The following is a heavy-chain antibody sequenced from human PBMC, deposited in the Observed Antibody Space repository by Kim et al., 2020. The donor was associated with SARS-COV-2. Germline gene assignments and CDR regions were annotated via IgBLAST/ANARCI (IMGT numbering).Heavy chain of an antibody. V-gene: IGHV1-69*13. D-gene: IGHD4-17*01. CDR3: ARERGLGDYVLYYFDY. CDR1: GGTFSSYA. CDR2: IIPIFGTA. Sequence: SVKVSCKASGGTFSSYAISWVRQAPGQGLEWMGGIIPIFGTANYAQKFQGRVTITADESTSTAYMELSSLRSEDTAVYYCARERGLGDYVLYYFDYWGQGTLVTVSS. J-gene: IGHJ4*02.